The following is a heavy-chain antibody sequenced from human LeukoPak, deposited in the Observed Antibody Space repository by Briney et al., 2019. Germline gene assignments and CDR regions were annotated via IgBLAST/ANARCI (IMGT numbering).Heavy chain of an antibody. CDR1: GYTFPSYY. Sequence: ASVTVSCMSSGYTFPSYYMHWVRPAPGQGLAWMGIINPSGGSTSYAQKFQGRVTMTRDTSTSTVYMELSSLRSEDTVVYYCGRDGANPGKDLDYWGKGTLVTVPS. J-gene: IGHJ4*02. CDR3: GRDGANPGKDLDY. CDR2: INPSGGST. V-gene: IGHV1-46*01. D-gene: IGHD3-10*01.